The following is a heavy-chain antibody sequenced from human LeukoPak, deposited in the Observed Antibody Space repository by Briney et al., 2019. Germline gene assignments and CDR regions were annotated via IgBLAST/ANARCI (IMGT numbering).Heavy chain of an antibody. CDR2: ISDSGTGT. J-gene: IGHJ4*02. D-gene: IGHD4-17*01. CDR1: GFTFSSYV. Sequence: GGSLRLSCAASGFTFSSYVMTWVRQAPGKGLEWVSCISDSGTGTYYADSVKGRFTISRDNSKNRLYLQMNSLRAEDTAVYFCAKDLGIYGDYFWAFDYWGQGTLVTVSS. V-gene: IGHV3-23*01. CDR3: AKDLGIYGDYFWAFDY.